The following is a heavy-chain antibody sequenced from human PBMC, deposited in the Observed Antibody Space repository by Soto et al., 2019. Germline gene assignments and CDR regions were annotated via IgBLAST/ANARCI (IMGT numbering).Heavy chain of an antibody. J-gene: IGHJ4*02. CDR2: ISGGGGRI. Sequence: EVQLLESGGGLVQPGGSLRLSCAASGFTFYRYDMFWVRQTPRRGLEWVSFISGGGGRIEYGDFVRGRFTASRDNAEDTLSLQMNSLAFDDTGVYYCVRRGSETGWYYDQWGQGTLVAVSS. CDR1: GFTFYRYD. D-gene: IGHD6-19*01. V-gene: IGHV3-23*02. CDR3: VRRGSETGWYYDQ.